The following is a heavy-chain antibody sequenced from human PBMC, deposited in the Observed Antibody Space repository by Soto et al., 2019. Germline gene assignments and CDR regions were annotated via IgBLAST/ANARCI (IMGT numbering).Heavy chain of an antibody. V-gene: IGHV3-15*01. D-gene: IGHD1-7*01. Sequence: GGSLRLSCAASGFTFSNAWMSWVRQAPGKGLEWVGRIKSKTDGGTTDYAAPVKGRFTISRDDSKNTLYLQMNSLKTEDTAVYYCTADGGRYNWNYDYWGQGTLVTVSS. CDR2: IKSKTDGGTT. J-gene: IGHJ4*02. CDR1: GFTFSNAW. CDR3: TADGGRYNWNYDY.